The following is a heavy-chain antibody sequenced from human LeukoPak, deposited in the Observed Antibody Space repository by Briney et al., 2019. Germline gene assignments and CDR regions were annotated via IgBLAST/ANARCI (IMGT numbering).Heavy chain of an antibody. V-gene: IGHV4-4*07. D-gene: IGHD5-12*01. J-gene: IGHJ4*02. Sequence: SETLSPTCTVSGGSISSYYWSWIRQPTGKGLEWIGRIYTSGSTNYNPSLKSRVTMSVDTSKNQFSLKLSSVTAADTAVYYCARGIDIVATSDYFDYWGQGTLVTVSS. CDR1: GGSISSYY. CDR3: ARGIDIVATSDYFDY. CDR2: IYTSGST.